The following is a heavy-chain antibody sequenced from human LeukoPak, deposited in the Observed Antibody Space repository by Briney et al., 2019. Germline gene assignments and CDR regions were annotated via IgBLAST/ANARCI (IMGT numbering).Heavy chain of an antibody. J-gene: IGHJ4*02. D-gene: IGHD4-11*01. CDR1: GFTFSNYW. CDR2: ISTGGGST. Sequence: PGGSLRLSCAASGFTFSNYWMHWVRQVPGKGLVWVSRISTGGGSTTYADSVKGRFTISRDNAKNTLYLQMNSLRAEDTAVYYCARSNHADDYWGQGTLVTVSS. V-gene: IGHV3-74*01. CDR3: ARSNHADDY.